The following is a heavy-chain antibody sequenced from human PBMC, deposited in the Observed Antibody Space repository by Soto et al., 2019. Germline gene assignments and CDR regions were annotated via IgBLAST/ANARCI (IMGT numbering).Heavy chain of an antibody. CDR2: ISAYNGNT. Sequence: ASVKVSCKASGYTFTSYGISWVRQAPGQGLEWMGWISAYNGNTNYAQKLQGRVTMTTDTSTSTAYMELRSLRSDDTAVYYCARGPNYYGSGSYYNVGYYGMDVWGQGTTVTVSS. CDR1: GYTFTSYG. V-gene: IGHV1-18*04. D-gene: IGHD3-10*01. J-gene: IGHJ6*02. CDR3: ARGPNYYGSGSYYNVGYYGMDV.